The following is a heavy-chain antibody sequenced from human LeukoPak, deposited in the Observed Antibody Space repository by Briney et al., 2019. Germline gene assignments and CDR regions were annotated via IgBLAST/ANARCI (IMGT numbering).Heavy chain of an antibody. D-gene: IGHD3-10*01. CDR3: ARANYYGSGRAALDI. V-gene: IGHV3-74*01. CDR1: GFTFSSYW. J-gene: IGHJ3*02. Sequence: GGSLRLSCAASGFTFSSYWMHWVRQAPGKGLVWVSRINSDGSSTSYADSVKGRFTISRDNAKNTLYLQMNSLRAEDTAVYYCARANYYGSGRAALDIWGQGTMVTVSS. CDR2: INSDGSST.